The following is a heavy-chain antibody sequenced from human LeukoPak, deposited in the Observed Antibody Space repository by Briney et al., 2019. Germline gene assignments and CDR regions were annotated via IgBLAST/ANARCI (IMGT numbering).Heavy chain of an antibody. CDR1: GYTFTGYY. V-gene: IGHV1-2*02. Sequence: ASVKVSCKASGYTFTGYYMHWVRQAPGQGLEWMGWINPNSGGTNYAQKFQGRVTVTRDTSISTAHMELSRLRSDDTAVYYCARVVGATNWYFDLWGRGTLVTVSS. D-gene: IGHD1-26*01. CDR2: INPNSGGT. J-gene: IGHJ2*01. CDR3: ARVVGATNWYFDL.